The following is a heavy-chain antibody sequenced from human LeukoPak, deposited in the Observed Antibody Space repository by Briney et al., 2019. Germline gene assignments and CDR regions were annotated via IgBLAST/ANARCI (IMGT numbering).Heavy chain of an antibody. CDR1: GFTFKNHG. CDR3: VRDRSNAYFDY. D-gene: IGHD4/OR15-4a*01. V-gene: IGHV3-33*01. CDR2: IWYDGSNK. J-gene: IGHJ4*02. Sequence: GGSLRLSCAAFGFTFKNHGMHWVRQAPGKGLEWVAVIWYDGSNKYYADSVKGRFTISRDNSKNTLYLQMNSLRAEDTAVYYCVRDRSNAYFDYWGQGTLVTVSS.